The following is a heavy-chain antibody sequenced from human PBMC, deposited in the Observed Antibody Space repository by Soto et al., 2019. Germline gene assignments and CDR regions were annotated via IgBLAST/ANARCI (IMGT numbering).Heavy chain of an antibody. V-gene: IGHV3-30*18. CDR1: GFTFSSYG. CDR3: AKMVSSWVYYYYYGMDV. J-gene: IGHJ6*02. D-gene: IGHD6-13*01. CDR2: ISYDGSNK. Sequence: AGGSLRLSCAASGFTFSSYGMHWVRQAPGKGLEWVAVISYDGSNKYYADSVKGRFTISRDNSKNTLYLQMNSLRAEDTAVYYCAKMVSSWVYYYYYGMDVWGQGTTVTVSS.